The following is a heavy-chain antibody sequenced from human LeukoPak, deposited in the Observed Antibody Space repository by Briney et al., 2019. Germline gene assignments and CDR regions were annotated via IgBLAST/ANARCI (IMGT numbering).Heavy chain of an antibody. D-gene: IGHD5-12*01. CDR3: ARLSLWGSLDISSYYFDY. CDR1: GGPISSYY. J-gene: IGHJ4*02. V-gene: IGHV4-59*08. Sequence: PSETLSLTCTVSGGPISSYYWSWIRQPPGKGLEWIGYIYYSGSTNYNPSLKSRVTISVDTSKNQFSLKLSSVTAADTAVYYCARLSLWGSLDISSYYFDYWGQGTLVTVSS. CDR2: IYYSGST.